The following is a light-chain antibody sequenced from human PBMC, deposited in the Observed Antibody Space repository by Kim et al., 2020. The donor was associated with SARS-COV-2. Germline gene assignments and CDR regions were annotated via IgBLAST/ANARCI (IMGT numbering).Light chain of an antibody. Sequence: ASVGDRVTITCRAGQVIRNDLVWYQQKPVKAPKRLIYAASSLQSVVPSRFSGSGSGTEFTLTISSLQTEDFATYYCLQHNSYPWTFGQGTKVDIK. V-gene: IGKV1-17*01. CDR2: AAS. CDR1: QVIRND. CDR3: LQHNSYPWT. J-gene: IGKJ1*01.